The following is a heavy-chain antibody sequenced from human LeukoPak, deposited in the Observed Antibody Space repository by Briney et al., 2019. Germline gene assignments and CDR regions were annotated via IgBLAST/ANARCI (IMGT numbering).Heavy chain of an antibody. V-gene: IGHV3-7*01. J-gene: IGHJ4*02. CDR1: GFTFSSYW. CDR3: ARSGTAGSVDY. CDR2: IKQDGSEK. D-gene: IGHD1-7*01. Sequence: GGSLRLSCAASGFTFSSYWMSWVRQAPGKGLEWVANIKQDGSEKYYVDSVKGRFTISRDNAKNSLYLLMNSLTVEDTSIFYCARSGTAGSVDYWGQGTLVTVSS.